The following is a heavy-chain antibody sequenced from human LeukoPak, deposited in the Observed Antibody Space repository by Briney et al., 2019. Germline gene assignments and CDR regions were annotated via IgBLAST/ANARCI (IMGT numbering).Heavy chain of an antibody. D-gene: IGHD4-17*01. V-gene: IGHV4-4*09. Sequence: SETLSLTCTVSGGSISSYHWSWFRQAPGKGLEWIGYLYNSGSTTFNPSLKSRVTISVDTSKNQFSLKLSSVTAADTAVYYCARRGRTTVTTNWFDPWGQGALVTVSS. CDR2: LYNSGST. CDR1: GGSISSYH. CDR3: ARRGRTTVTTNWFDP. J-gene: IGHJ5*02.